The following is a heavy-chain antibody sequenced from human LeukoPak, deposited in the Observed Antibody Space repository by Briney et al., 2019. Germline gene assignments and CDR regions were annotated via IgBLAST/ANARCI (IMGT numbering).Heavy chain of an antibody. CDR2: INHSGST. V-gene: IGHV4-30-2*01. Sequence: SQTLSLTCTVSGGSISSGGYYWSWIRQPSGKGLEWIGEINHSGSTNYNPSLKSRVTISVDTSKNQFSLKLSSVTAADTAVYYCARGQGHWFDPWGQGTLVTVSS. J-gene: IGHJ5*02. CDR1: GGSISSGGYY. CDR3: ARGQGHWFDP.